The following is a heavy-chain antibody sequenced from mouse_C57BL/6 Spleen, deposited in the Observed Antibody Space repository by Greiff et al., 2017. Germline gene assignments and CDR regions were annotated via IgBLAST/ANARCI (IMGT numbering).Heavy chain of an antibody. CDR3: ARGGTGIYFDY. Sequence: EVQRVESGGGLVKPGGSLKLSCAASGFTFSSYAMSWVRQTPEKRLEWVATISDGGSYTYYPDNVKGRFTISRDNAKNNLYLQMSHLKSEDTAMYYCARGGTGIYFDYWGQGTTLTVSS. V-gene: IGHV5-4*01. D-gene: IGHD4-1*01. CDR1: GFTFSSYA. CDR2: ISDGGSYT. J-gene: IGHJ2*01.